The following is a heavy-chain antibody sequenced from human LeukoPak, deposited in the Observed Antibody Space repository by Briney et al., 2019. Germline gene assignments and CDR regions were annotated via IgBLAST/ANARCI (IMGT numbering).Heavy chain of an antibody. V-gene: IGHV3-7*01. CDR2: IKQDGSEK. CDR1: GFTFSSYW. Sequence: GGSLRLSCAASGFTFSSYWMSWVRQAPGKGLEWVANIKQDGSEKYYVDSVKGRFTISRDNAKNSLYLQMNSLRAEDTAVYYCARDQRYSYGYQGFWGQGTLVSVSS. D-gene: IGHD5-18*01. CDR3: ARDQRYSYGYQGF. J-gene: IGHJ4*02.